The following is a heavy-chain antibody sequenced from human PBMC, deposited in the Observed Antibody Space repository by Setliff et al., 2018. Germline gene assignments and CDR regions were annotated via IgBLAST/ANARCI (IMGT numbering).Heavy chain of an antibody. CDR3: ARDRSAYSYGLDV. CDR1: GGSISPYF. J-gene: IGHJ6*02. V-gene: IGHV4-4*08. Sequence: SETLSLTCTVSGGSISPYFWSWIRQSPGKGLEWIGYIYHNGNTNFNPSLKSRVTMSVDTSKNQFALNLTSVTAADTAVYYCARDRSAYSYGLDVWAQGTTVTVSS. CDR2: IYHNGNT.